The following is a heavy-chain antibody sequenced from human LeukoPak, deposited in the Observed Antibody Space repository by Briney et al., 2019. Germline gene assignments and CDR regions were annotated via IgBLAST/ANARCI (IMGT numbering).Heavy chain of an antibody. V-gene: IGHV3-23*01. CDR2: ISGSGGST. CDR3: ARELGYCSSTSCHYGMDV. J-gene: IGHJ6*02. Sequence: GGSLRLSCAASGFTFSSYAMSWVRQAPGKGLEWVSAISGSGGSTYYADSVKGRFTISRDNSKNTLYLQMNSLRAGDTAVYYCARELGYCSSTSCHYGMDVWGQGTTVTVSS. D-gene: IGHD2-2*01. CDR1: GFTFSSYA.